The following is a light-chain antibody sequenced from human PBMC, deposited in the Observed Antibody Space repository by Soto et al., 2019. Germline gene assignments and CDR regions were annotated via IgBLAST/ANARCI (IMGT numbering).Light chain of an antibody. CDR1: QGIRND. V-gene: IGKV1-17*01. J-gene: IGKJ1*01. Sequence: DIQMIQSPSSLSASVGDRVTITCRASQGIRNDVGWYQLKPGDAPKRLIYAASSLQTGAPSRFSGSGSGTEFTLTINSLQTEDFATYFWLQNNRYPWTFGQGTKVEIK. CDR3: LQNNRYPWT. CDR2: AAS.